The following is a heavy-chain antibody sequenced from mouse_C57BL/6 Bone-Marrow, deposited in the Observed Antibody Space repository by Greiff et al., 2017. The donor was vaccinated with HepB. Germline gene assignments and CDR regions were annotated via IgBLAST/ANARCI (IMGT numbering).Heavy chain of an antibody. Sequence: VQGVESDAELVKPGASVKISCKVSGYTFTDHTIHWMKQRPEQGLEWIGYIYPRDGSTKYNEKFKGKATLTADKSSSTAYMQLNSLTSEDSAVYFCARDYGKGDYFDYWGQGTTLTVSS. D-gene: IGHD1-1*01. CDR2: IYPRDGST. CDR1: GYTFTDHT. CDR3: ARDYGKGDYFDY. J-gene: IGHJ2*01. V-gene: IGHV1-78*01.